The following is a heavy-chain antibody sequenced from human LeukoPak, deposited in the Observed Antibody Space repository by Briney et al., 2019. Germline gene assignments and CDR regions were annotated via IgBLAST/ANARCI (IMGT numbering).Heavy chain of an antibody. D-gene: IGHD3-10*01. CDR3: ARQDGSATYYYDL. J-gene: IGHJ4*02. Sequence: GESLKISCKGSGYTFPIYWLAWARQVPGEGLEWMGTIYPGDSDTRYSPSFQGQVTISADKSISTAYLQWSSLKASDTAMYFCARQDGSATYYYDLWGQGTLVTVSS. V-gene: IGHV5-51*01. CDR1: GYTFPIYW. CDR2: IYPGDSDT.